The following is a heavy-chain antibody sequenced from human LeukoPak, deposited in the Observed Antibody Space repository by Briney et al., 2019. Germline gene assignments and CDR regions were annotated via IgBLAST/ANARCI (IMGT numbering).Heavy chain of an antibody. J-gene: IGHJ4*02. CDR1: GYTFTSSG. CDR3: ARDSAAGTMDY. V-gene: IGHV1-18*01. CDR2: VSAYNGNT. Sequence: ASVKVSCKASGYTFTSSGISWVRQAPGQGLEWMGWVSAYNGNTNYVQKIQGRVTMTTDTTTSTAYMELRSLRSDDTAVYYCARDSAAGTMDYWGQGTLVTVSS. D-gene: IGHD6-13*01.